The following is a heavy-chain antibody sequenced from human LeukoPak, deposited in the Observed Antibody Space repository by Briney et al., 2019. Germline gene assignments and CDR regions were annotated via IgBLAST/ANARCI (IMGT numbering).Heavy chain of an antibody. CDR1: GGSISSYY. CDR2: IYSIGTT. CDR3: ARGARYYYYMDV. D-gene: IGHD3-16*01. Sequence: SETLSLTCTVSGGSISSYYWSWIRQPPGKGLEWLGYIYSIGTTNYNPSLKSRVTISVDTSKNQFSLKLSSVTAADTAVYYCARGARYYYYMDVWGKGTTVTVSS. V-gene: IGHV4-59*13. J-gene: IGHJ6*03.